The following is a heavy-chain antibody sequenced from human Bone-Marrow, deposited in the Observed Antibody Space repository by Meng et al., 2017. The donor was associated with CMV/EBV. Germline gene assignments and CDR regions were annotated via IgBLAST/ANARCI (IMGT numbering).Heavy chain of an antibody. CDR3: ASPYQLQPEKGGYGTGLDAFDI. CDR1: GFTFSSYS. Sequence: GESLKISCAASGFTFSSYSMNWVRQAPGKWLEWVSSISSSSSYIYYADPVKGRFTISRDNAKNSLYLQMNSLRAEDTAVYYCASPYQLQPEKGGYGTGLDAFDIWGQGTMVTVSS. J-gene: IGHJ3*02. D-gene: IGHD2-2*01. V-gene: IGHV3-21*01. CDR2: ISSSSSYI.